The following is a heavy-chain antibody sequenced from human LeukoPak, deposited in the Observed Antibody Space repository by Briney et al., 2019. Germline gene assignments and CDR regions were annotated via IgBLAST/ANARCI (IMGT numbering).Heavy chain of an antibody. V-gene: IGHV3-64*01. CDR3: AKEATVTPGNVNWFDP. CDR2: INSNGGST. Sequence: PGGSLRLSCAASGFSFNNYAMYWVRQAPGKGLEYVSAINSNGGSTNYANSVKDRFTISRDNSKNTLYLQMNSLRAEDTAVYYCAKEATVTPGNVNWFDPWGKGTLVTVSS. D-gene: IGHD4-17*01. CDR1: GFSFNNYA. J-gene: IGHJ5*02.